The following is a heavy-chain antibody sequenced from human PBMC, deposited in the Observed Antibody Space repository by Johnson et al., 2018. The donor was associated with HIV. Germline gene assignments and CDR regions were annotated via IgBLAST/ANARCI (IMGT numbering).Heavy chain of an antibody. CDR2: IWYDGSNK. Sequence: QVQLVESGGGVVQPGRSLRLSCAASGFTFSSYWMSWVRQAPGKGLEWVAVIWYDGSNKYYADSVKGRFTISRDNSKNTLYLQMNSLRAEDTAVYYCARSPRAAEGAFDSWGQGTMVTVSS. CDR1: GFTFSSYW. V-gene: IGHV3-33*08. J-gene: IGHJ3*02. CDR3: ARSPRAAEGAFDS. D-gene: IGHD6-13*01.